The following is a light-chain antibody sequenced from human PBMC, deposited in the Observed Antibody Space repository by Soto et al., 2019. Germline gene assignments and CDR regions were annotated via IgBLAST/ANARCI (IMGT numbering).Light chain of an antibody. Sequence: QSVLTQPPSASGTPGQRVTISCSGSSSNIGSEYVVWYQHLPGTAPKLLIYRNNQRPSGVPDRFAGSKSGTSASLAISGLRSEDEADYYCSAPSAGSNKMLFGGGTQLTVL. J-gene: IGLJ2*01. CDR2: RNN. CDR1: SSNIGSEY. CDR3: SAPSAGSNKML. V-gene: IGLV1-47*01.